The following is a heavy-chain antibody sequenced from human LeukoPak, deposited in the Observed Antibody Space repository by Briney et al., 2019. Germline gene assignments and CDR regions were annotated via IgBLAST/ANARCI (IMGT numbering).Heavy chain of an antibody. Sequence: GSLRLSCSASGFTFSSYAMGWVRQAPGKGLEWVSAISGSGGSTYYADSVKGRFTISRDNSKNTLYLQMNSLRAEDTAVYYCARESVSRGFDYWGQGTLVTVSS. V-gene: IGHV3-23*01. CDR3: ARESVSRGFDY. CDR2: ISGSGGST. D-gene: IGHD3-10*01. J-gene: IGHJ4*02. CDR1: GFTFSSYA.